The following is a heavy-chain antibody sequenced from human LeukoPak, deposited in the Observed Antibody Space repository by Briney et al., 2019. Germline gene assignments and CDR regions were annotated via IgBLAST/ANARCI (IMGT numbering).Heavy chain of an antibody. V-gene: IGHV3-53*01. CDR3: AQIGGRDY. D-gene: IGHD3-22*01. CDR1: GFTVSSNY. Sequence: PGGSLRPSCAASGFTVSSNYMSWVRQAPGKGLEWVSVIYSGGSTYYADSVKGRFTISRDNSKNTLYLQMNSLRAEDTAVYYCAQIGGRDYWGQGTLVTVSS. CDR2: IYSGGST. J-gene: IGHJ4*02.